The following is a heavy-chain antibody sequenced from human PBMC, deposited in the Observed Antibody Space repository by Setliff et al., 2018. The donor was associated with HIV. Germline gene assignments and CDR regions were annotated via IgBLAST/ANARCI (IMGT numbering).Heavy chain of an antibody. J-gene: IGHJ4*02. V-gene: IGHV4-34*01. CDR1: GGSFSGFY. Sequence: PSETLSLTCAVYGGSFSGFYWSWIRQPPGKGLEWIGEINHSGSTTYNPSLKSRATISVDTSKSHFSLKLSSVTAADTAVYYCANFLPDTAAAGPRFDYWGQGTLVTVSS. CDR3: ANFLPDTAAAGPRFDY. CDR2: INHSGST. D-gene: IGHD6-13*01.